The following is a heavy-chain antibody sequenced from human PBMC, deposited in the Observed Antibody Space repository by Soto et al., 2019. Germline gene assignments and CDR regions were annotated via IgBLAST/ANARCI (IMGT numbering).Heavy chain of an antibody. Sequence: EVQLVESGGGLVKPGGSLRLSCAASGFTFSDYSMNWVRQAPGKGLEWVSSISSSSSYIYYADSVKGRFTISRDNAKNSLYLQMSSLRAEDTAVYYCARVGYCSNGVCYTTNYCYMDVWGKGSTVTVS. J-gene: IGHJ6*03. V-gene: IGHV3-21*01. CDR1: GFTFSDYS. D-gene: IGHD2-8*01. CDR3: ARVGYCSNGVCYTTNYCYMDV. CDR2: ISSSSSYI.